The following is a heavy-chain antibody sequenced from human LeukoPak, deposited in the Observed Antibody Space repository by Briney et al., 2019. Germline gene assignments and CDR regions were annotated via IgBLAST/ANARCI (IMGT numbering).Heavy chain of an antibody. J-gene: IGHJ4*02. Sequence: PSETLSLTCTVSGGSISSGSYYWSWIRQPAGKGLEWIGHIYTSGSTSYNPSLQSRVTISVATSKNQFSLKVTSVTAADTAVYYCARAGGSVGCYGTIDNWGLGTLVTVSS. D-gene: IGHD6-19*01. CDR2: IYTSGST. CDR1: GGSISSGSYY. CDR3: ARAGGSVGCYGTIDN. V-gene: IGHV4-61*09.